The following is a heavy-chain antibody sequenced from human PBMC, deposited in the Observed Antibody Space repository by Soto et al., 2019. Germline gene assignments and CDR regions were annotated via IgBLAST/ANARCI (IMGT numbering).Heavy chain of an antibody. Sequence: SVKVSCKASGYIFTSYGISWVRQAPGQGLEWMGWISAYNGNTNYAQKLQGRVTMTTDTSTSTAYMELRSLRSDDTAVYYCARDRRIAVAGSFWFDPWGQGTLVTVSS. J-gene: IGHJ5*02. CDR1: GYIFTSYG. CDR2: ISAYNGNT. D-gene: IGHD6-19*01. CDR3: ARDRRIAVAGSFWFDP. V-gene: IGHV1-18*04.